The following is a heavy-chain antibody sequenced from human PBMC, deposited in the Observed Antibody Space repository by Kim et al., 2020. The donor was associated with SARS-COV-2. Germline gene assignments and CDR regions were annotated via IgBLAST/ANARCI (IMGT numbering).Heavy chain of an antibody. D-gene: IGHD1-1*01. J-gene: IGHJ4*02. CDR2: VRSKTNNYAT. CDR3: TRGTSY. Sequence: GGSLRLSCAASGFTFSGSTIHWVRQASGKGLEWIGRVRSKTNNYATLYAASVTGRFTISRDDSKNTAYLQMNSLKTDDTAVYYCTRGTSYWGQGTLVTVSS. CDR1: GFTFSGST. V-gene: IGHV3-73*01.